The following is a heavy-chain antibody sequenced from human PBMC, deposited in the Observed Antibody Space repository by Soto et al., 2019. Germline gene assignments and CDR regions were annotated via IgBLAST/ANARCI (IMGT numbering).Heavy chain of an antibody. D-gene: IGHD3-3*01. CDR3: ARARHYDFWSGYLRDDNYFDY. Sequence: EVQLVESGGGLVQPGGSLRLSCAASGFAFSSYWMHWVRQAPGKGLVWVSRINSAGSSTSYADSVKGRFTISRDNAKNTLSLQMNSLRAEDTAVYYCARARHYDFWSGYLRDDNYFDYWGQGTLVTVSS. CDR2: INSAGSST. CDR1: GFAFSSYW. J-gene: IGHJ4*02. V-gene: IGHV3-74*01.